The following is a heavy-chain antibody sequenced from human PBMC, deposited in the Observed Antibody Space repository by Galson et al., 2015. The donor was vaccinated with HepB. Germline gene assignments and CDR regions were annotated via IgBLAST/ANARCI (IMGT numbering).Heavy chain of an antibody. D-gene: IGHD3-10*01. CDR2: IVVGSGNT. J-gene: IGHJ6*02. CDR3: VAGSYAVRGVIKAYYYGMDV. CDR1: GFTFTSSA. V-gene: IGHV1-58*02. Sequence: VKVSCKASGFTFTSSAMQWVRQARGQRLEWIGWIVVGSGNTNYAQKFQERVTITRGMSTSTAYMELSSLRSEDTAVYYCVAGSYAVRGVIKAYYYGMDVWGQGTTVTVSS.